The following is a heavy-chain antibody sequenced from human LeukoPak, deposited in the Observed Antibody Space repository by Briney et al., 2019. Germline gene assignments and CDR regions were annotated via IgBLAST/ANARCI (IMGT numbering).Heavy chain of an antibody. V-gene: IGHV1-8*03. CDR2: INPNSGNT. CDR3: ARAPYPYDIYFDY. J-gene: IGHJ4*02. D-gene: IGHD3-9*01. Sequence: ASVKVSCKASGYTFTGYYMHWVRQAPGQGLEWMGWINPNSGNTGYAQKFQGRVTITRKTSISTAYMELSSLRSEDTAVYYCARAPYPYDIYFDYWGQGTLVTVSS. CDR1: GYTFTGYY.